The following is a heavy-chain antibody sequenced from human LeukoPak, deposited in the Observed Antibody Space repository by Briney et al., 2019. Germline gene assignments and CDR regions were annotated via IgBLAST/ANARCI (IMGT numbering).Heavy chain of an antibody. Sequence: GGSLRLSCAASGFTFSNAWMSWVRQAPGKGLEWVGRIKSKTDGGTTDYAAPVKGRFTISRDDSKNTLYLQMNSLKTEDAAVYYCTTDYEEPAMFDYWGQGTLVTVSS. J-gene: IGHJ4*02. D-gene: IGHD2-2*01. V-gene: IGHV3-15*01. CDR3: TTDYEEPAMFDY. CDR2: IKSKTDGGTT. CDR1: GFTFSNAW.